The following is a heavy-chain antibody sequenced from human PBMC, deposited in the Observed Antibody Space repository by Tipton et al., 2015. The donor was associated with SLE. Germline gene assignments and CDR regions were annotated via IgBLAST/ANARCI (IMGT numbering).Heavy chain of an antibody. J-gene: IGHJ4*02. CDR3: ARQPSPYYDTTSYFDY. CDR1: GGSISSSSYY. Sequence: TLSLTCTVSGGSISSSSYYWGWIRQTPGKGLEWIGSIWHSGTAHYNPSLESRVSISVDTSQNHFSLRLTSLTAEDTAVYFCARQPSPYYDTTSYFDYWGPGILVTVSS. CDR2: IWHSGTA. D-gene: IGHD3-16*01. V-gene: IGHV4-39*01.